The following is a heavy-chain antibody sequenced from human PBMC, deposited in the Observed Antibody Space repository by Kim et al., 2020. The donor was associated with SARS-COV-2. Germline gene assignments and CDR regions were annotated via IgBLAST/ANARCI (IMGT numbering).Heavy chain of an antibody. Sequence: SVKVSCKASGGTFSSYAISWVRQAPGQGLEWMGGIIPIFGTANYAQKFQGRVTITADESTSTAYMELSSLRSEDTAVYYCARDFPGFGDPGPGANDYWGQGTLVTVSS. D-gene: IGHD3-10*01. V-gene: IGHV1-69*13. CDR3: ARDFPGFGDPGPGANDY. J-gene: IGHJ4*02. CDR2: IIPIFGTA. CDR1: GGTFSSYA.